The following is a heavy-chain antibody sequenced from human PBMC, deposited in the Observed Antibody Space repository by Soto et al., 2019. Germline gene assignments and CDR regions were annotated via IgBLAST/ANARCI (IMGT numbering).Heavy chain of an antibody. J-gene: IGHJ4*02. CDR1: GFTFSSYG. D-gene: IGHD3-10*01. Sequence: GGSLRLSCAASGFTFSSYGMHWVRQAPGKGLEWVAVISYDGSNKYYADSVKGRFTISRDNSKNTLYLQMNSLRAEDTAVYYCAKGLNYYGSGSYYKVPYYWGQGTLVTVSS. CDR2: ISYDGSNK. V-gene: IGHV3-30*18. CDR3: AKGLNYYGSGSYYKVPYY.